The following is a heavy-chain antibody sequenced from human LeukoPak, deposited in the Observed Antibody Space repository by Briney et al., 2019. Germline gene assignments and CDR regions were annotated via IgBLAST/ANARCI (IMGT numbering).Heavy chain of an antibody. J-gene: IGHJ4*02. CDR3: ANLRRDGYNFLDY. V-gene: IGHV3-30*18. D-gene: IGHD5-24*01. CDR1: GFPFSSYG. CDR2: ISYDGSNK. Sequence: GSLKLSFAASGFPFSSYGMHWVRPAPGKGLEWGAVISYDGSNKYYADSVKGRFTISRDNSKNTLYLQMNSLRAEDTAVYYCANLRRDGYNFLDYGGQGTLVTVSS.